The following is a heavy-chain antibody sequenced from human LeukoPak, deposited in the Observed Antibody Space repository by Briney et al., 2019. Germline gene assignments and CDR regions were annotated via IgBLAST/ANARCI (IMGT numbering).Heavy chain of an antibody. D-gene: IGHD2-15*01. CDR1: GFTFSSHA. V-gene: IGHV3-23*01. CDR2: ISGSGGST. Sequence: GGSLRLSCAASGFTFSSHAMSWVRQAPGKGLEWVSAISGSGGSTYYADSVKGRFTISRDNSKNTLYLQMNSLRAEDTAVYYCAKDKCSGGSCYPLNLDYWGQGTLVTASS. CDR3: AKDKCSGGSCYPLNLDY. J-gene: IGHJ4*02.